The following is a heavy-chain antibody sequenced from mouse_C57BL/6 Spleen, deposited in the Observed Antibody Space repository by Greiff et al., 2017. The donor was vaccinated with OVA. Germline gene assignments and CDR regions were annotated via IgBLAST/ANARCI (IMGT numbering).Heavy chain of an antibody. Sequence: VQLQQSGAELVRPGSSVKLSCKASGYTFTSYWMHWVKQRPIQGLEWIGNIDPSDSETHYNQKFKDKATLTVDKSSSTAYMQLSSLTSEDSAVYYCARAGDYGSSMDYWGQGTSVTVSS. J-gene: IGHJ4*01. CDR2: IDPSDSET. V-gene: IGHV1-52*01. D-gene: IGHD1-1*01. CDR1: GYTFTSYW. CDR3: ARAGDYGSSMDY.